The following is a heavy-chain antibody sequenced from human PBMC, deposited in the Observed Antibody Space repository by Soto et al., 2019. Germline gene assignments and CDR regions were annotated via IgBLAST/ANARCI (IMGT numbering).Heavy chain of an antibody. CDR3: ARDGATKRQSYYGMDV. Sequence: TSETLSLTCTVSGGSISSSSYYWGWIRQPQGKGLEWIGYIYYSGSTNYTPSLKSRVTISVDTSKNQFSLKLSSVTAADTAVYYCARDGATKRQSYYGMDVWGQGTTVTVSS. V-gene: IGHV4-61*01. CDR2: IYYSGST. J-gene: IGHJ6*02. D-gene: IGHD2-8*01. CDR1: GGSISSSSYY.